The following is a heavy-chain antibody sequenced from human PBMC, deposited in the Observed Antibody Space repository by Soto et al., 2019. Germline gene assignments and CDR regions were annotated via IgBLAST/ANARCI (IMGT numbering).Heavy chain of an antibody. CDR1: GGSVSSGDSY. Sequence: QVQLQESGPGLVKPSQTLSLTCTVSGGSVSSGDSYWSWISQPPGKGLEWIGYMYDRGSTYYNPSLKSRVTMSVDTSKNQLSLKLRSVTVADTAVYYCAGRNENVPWLAFDYWGQGALVTVSS. D-gene: IGHD6-19*01. CDR3: AGRNENVPWLAFDY. J-gene: IGHJ4*02. CDR2: MYDRGST. V-gene: IGHV4-30-4*01.